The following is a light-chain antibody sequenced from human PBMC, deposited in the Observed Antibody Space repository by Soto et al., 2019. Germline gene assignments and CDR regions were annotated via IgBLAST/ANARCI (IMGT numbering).Light chain of an antibody. Sequence: NFMLTQPHSVSESPGKTVTISCTRSSGSIASNYVQWYQQRPGSAPTTVIYEDNQRPSGVPDRFSGSIDRSSNSASLTISGLKTDDEADYYCQSYHSGNVVFGGGTKLTVL. CDR2: EDN. CDR1: SGSIASNY. CDR3: QSYHSGNVV. J-gene: IGLJ2*01. V-gene: IGLV6-57*04.